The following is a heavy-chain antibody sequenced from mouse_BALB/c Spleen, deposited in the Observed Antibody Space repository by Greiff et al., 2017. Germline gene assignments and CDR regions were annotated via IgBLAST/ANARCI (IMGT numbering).Heavy chain of an antibody. D-gene: IGHD4-1*01. CDR3: ARPLGRYYFDY. Sequence: EVQVVESGGGLVQPGGSRKLSCAASGFTFSSFGMHWVRQAPEKGLEWVAYISSGSSTIYYADTVKGRFTISRDNPKNTLFLQMTSLRSEDTAMYYCARPLGRYYFDYWGQGTTLTVSS. J-gene: IGHJ2*01. CDR1: GFTFSSFG. V-gene: IGHV5-17*02. CDR2: ISSGSSTI.